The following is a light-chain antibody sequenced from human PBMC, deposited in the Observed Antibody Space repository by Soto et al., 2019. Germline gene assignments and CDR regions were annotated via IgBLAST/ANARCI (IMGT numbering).Light chain of an antibody. CDR2: GAF. Sequence: ETVMTQSPATLSVSPGERATLSCRASQGVSSNLAWYQQRPGQAPRLLVYGAFTRAAGIPARFSVSGSGTEFTLTISSLQSEDFAVYFCQQYNNWPLTFGGGTKVEIK. CDR1: QGVSSN. V-gene: IGKV3-15*01. CDR3: QQYNNWPLT. J-gene: IGKJ4*01.